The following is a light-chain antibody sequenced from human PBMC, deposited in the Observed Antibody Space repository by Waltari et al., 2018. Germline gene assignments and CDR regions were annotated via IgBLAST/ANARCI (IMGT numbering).Light chain of an antibody. CDR2: VAS. Sequence: DIYLTQSPSFLSASVGARVTITCRASQDIHSYLAWYQLRPGQAPRLIIYVASNLQSGVPSRFSGSGTGTDFTLTISGLQPEDFATYYCQHLNSYPLNFGGGTKVEIK. CDR3: QHLNSYPLN. CDR1: QDIHSY. V-gene: IGKV1-9*01. J-gene: IGKJ4*01.